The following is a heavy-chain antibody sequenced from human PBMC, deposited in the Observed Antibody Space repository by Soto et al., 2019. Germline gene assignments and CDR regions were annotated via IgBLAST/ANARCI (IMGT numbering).Heavy chain of an antibody. V-gene: IGHV4-31*03. Sequence: PSETLSLTCTVSGGSISSGGYYWSWIRQHPGKGLEWIGYIYYSGSTYYNSSLKSRVTISVDTSKNQFSLKLSSVTAADTAVYYCARRGGSGYGFGYFDYWGQGTLVTAPQ. J-gene: IGHJ4*02. CDR3: ARRGGSGYGFGYFDY. D-gene: IGHD3-22*01. CDR1: GGSISSGGYY. CDR2: IYYSGST.